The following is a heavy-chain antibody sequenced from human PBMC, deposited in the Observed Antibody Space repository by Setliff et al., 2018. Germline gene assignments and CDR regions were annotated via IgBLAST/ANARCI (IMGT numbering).Heavy chain of an antibody. CDR3: ARDKYTSGWYGHPESDFDC. CDR2: IHYSGNT. D-gene: IGHD6-19*01. CDR1: GGSINRDY. J-gene: IGHJ4*01. Sequence: SETLSLTCSVSGGSINRDYWNWIRQPPGKGLEWIGYIHYSGNTNYNPSLKSRVTMSVETAKNQFSLKLSPVTAADTAVYYCARDKYTSGWYGHPESDFDCWGLGILVTVSS. V-gene: IGHV4-59*01.